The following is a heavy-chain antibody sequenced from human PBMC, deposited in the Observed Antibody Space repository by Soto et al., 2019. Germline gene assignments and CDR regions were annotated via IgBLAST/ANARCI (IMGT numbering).Heavy chain of an antibody. D-gene: IGHD1-26*01. V-gene: IGHV3-48*02. CDR3: ARDLAVGAYEHLDY. Sequence: EVQLVESGGGLVQPGGSLRLSCADSGFTFSSYTMNWVRQAPGKGLEWLSYISSTSSTIYSADYVKGRFTISRDNAKNSLYLQMNNLRDEDTAVYYCARDLAVGAYEHLDYWGQGTLVTVSS. J-gene: IGHJ4*02. CDR2: ISSTSSTI. CDR1: GFTFSSYT.